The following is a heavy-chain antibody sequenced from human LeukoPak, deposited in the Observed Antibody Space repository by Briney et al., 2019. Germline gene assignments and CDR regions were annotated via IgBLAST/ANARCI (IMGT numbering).Heavy chain of an antibody. V-gene: IGHV4-34*01. Sequence: SETLSLTCAVYGGSFSGYYWSWIRQPPGKGLEWIGEINHSGSTNYNPSLKSRVTISVDTSKNQFSLKLSSVTAADTAVYYCARYVFWFDLWGQGTLVTVSS. CDR1: GGSFSGYY. CDR3: ARYVFWFDL. CDR2: INHSGST. J-gene: IGHJ5*02. D-gene: IGHD3-16*01.